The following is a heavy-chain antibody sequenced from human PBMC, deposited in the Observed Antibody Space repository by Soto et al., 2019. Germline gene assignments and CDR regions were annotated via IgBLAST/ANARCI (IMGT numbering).Heavy chain of an antibody. CDR3: GAATGAY. D-gene: IGHD2-15*01. CDR1: GFTFSSYT. J-gene: IGHJ4*02. Sequence: EVQLVESGGGLVKPGGCLRFSCAASGFTFSSYTMNWVRQAPGKGLEWVSSISRSSSYIYFADSVKGRFTISRDNAKNSLYLQMNSLRAEDTAVYYCGAATGAYWGQGTLVTVSS. CDR2: ISRSSSYI. V-gene: IGHV3-21*01.